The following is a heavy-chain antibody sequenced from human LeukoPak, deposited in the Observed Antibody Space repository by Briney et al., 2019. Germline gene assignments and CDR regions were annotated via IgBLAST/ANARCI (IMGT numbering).Heavy chain of an antibody. CDR1: GNTFDDYG. V-gene: IGHV3-20*04. J-gene: IGHJ4*02. D-gene: IGHD3-22*01. CDR3: ARDLSSSWYSLAY. CDR2: INWDGGAY. Sequence: GGSLRLSCTDSGNTFDDYGMTWVRQAPGKGLEWVSGINWDGGAYNYAASVKGRFTISRDNAKNSLYLEMNSLRVEDTAAYFCARDLSSSWYSLAYWGQGILVIVSS.